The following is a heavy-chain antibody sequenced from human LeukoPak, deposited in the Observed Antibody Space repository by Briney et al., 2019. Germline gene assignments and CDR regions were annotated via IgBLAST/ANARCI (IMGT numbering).Heavy chain of an antibody. CDR3: AKGGVGATRGWDYFDY. CDR2: ISWNSGSI. Sequence: PGGSLRLSCAASGFTFDNYAMHWVRQAPGKGLEWVSGISWNSGSIGYADSVKGRFTISRDNAKNSLYLQMNSLRAEDTALYYCAKGGVGATRGWDYFDYWGQGTLVTVSS. V-gene: IGHV3-9*01. J-gene: IGHJ4*02. CDR1: GFTFDNYA. D-gene: IGHD1-26*01.